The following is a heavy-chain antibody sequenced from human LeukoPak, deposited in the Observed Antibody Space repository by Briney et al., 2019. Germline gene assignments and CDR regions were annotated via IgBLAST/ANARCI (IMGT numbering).Heavy chain of an antibody. CDR2: ISAYNGNT. Sequence: GASVKVSCKASGYTFTSYGISWVRQAPGQGLEWMGWISAYNGNTNYAQKLQGRVTMTTDTSTSTAYMELRSLRSDDTAVYYCARECCSGGSCYSAYWGQGTLVTVSS. D-gene: IGHD2-15*01. CDR1: GYTFTSYG. CDR3: ARECCSGGSCYSAY. J-gene: IGHJ4*02. V-gene: IGHV1-18*01.